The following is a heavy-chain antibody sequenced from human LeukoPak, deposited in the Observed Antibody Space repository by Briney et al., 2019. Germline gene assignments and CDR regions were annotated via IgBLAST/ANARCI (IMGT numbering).Heavy chain of an antibody. J-gene: IGHJ5*02. CDR3: AKDGLARGANWFDP. V-gene: IGHV3-23*01. CDR1: GFTFSCYA. D-gene: IGHD3-10*01. CDR2: ITGDRTIV. Sequence: PGGSLRLSCAASGFTFSCYAMSWVRQAPGKGLEWVSAITGDRTIVYYADSVKGRFTISRDNSKNTLFLQMGSLRAEDTAVYYCAKDGLARGANWFDPWGQGTLVIVSS.